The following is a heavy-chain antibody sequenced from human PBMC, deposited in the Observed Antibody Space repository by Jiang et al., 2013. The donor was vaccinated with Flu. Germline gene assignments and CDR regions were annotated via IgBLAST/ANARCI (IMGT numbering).Heavy chain of an antibody. V-gene: IGHV3-23*01. CDR2: ISGSGGST. D-gene: IGHD5-18*01. J-gene: IGHJ3*02. CDR3: AKYLMDTTMASEAFDI. Sequence: QLLESGGGLVQPGGSLRLSCAASGFTFSTYAMTWVRQAPGKGLEWVSAISGSGGSTYYADSVKGRFTISRDNSKNTLYLQVNSLRAEDTAVYYCAKYLMDTTMASEAFDIWGQGTMVTVSS. CDR1: GFTFSTYA.